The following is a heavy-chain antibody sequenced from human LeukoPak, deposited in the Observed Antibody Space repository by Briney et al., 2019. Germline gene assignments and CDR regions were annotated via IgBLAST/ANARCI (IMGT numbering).Heavy chain of an antibody. V-gene: IGHV3-23*01. J-gene: IGHJ5*02. CDR3: AKGRPLGYCSSSSCSGWFDP. CDR1: GFTFSSYA. Sequence: GGSLRLSCAASGFTFSSYAMSWVRQAPGKGLEWVSAISGSGGSTYYADSVKGRFTISRDNSKNTLFLQMDSLRAEDTAVYYCAKGRPLGYCSSSSCSGWFDPWGQGTLVTVSS. D-gene: IGHD2-2*01. CDR2: ISGSGGST.